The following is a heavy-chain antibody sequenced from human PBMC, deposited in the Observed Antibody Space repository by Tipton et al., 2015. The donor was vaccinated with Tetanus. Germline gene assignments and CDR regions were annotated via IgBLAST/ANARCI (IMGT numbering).Heavy chain of an antibody. CDR2: IYPGDSDT. CDR3: ARRDRNYDTYYVHY. D-gene: IGHD3-3*01. V-gene: IGHV5-51*01. Sequence: QLVQSGAVVKKPGESLKISCKGSGYRFTSQWIGWVRQKPGKGLEWMGIIYPGDSDTRYSPSFEGQVTISADKSNSTTYLQWSSLKASDTARYYCARRDRNYDTYYVHYWGQGTLVTVSS. CDR1: GYRFTSQW. J-gene: IGHJ4*02.